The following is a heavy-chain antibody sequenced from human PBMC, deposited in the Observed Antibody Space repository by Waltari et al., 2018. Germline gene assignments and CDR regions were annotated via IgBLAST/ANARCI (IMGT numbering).Heavy chain of an antibody. CDR1: GGSISSGSYY. CDR2: IYTRGST. CDR3: ARDRKGHYYDSSGYYLYWYFDL. J-gene: IGHJ2*01. V-gene: IGHV4-61*02. D-gene: IGHD3-22*01. Sequence: QVQLQESGPGLVKPSQTLSLTCTVSGGSISSGSYYWSWIRQPAGKGLEWIGRIYTRGSTNYNPALKSRVTISVDTSKNQCSLKLSSVTAADTAVYYCARDRKGHYYDSSGYYLYWYFDLWGRGTLVTVSS.